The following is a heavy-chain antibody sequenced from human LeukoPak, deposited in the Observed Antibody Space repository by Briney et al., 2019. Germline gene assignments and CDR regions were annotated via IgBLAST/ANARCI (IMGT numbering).Heavy chain of an antibody. J-gene: IGHJ4*02. CDR2: INPNSGGT. CDR3: ARVGNYYDSSGYFNFDY. CDR1: GYTFTGHY. Sequence: EASVKVSCKASGYTFTGHYMHWVRQAPGQGLEWMGWINPNSGGTNYAQKFQGRVTMTRDTSISTAYMELSRLRSDDTAVYYCARVGNYYDSSGYFNFDYWGQGTLVTVSS. D-gene: IGHD3-22*01. V-gene: IGHV1-2*02.